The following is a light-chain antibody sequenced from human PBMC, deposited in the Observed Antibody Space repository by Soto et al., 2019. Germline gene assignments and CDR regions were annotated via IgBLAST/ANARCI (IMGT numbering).Light chain of an antibody. V-gene: IGKV1-27*01. Sequence: DIQMTKSQSSLYAYVRDRVTINCRARRGIANYLAWYQQKPGCVPKLLIHSASSLRSVFPSRFSGGGSGTTFTLTISGLLPEDVATYYCQYYNLAPLTFGGGTKGE. J-gene: IGKJ4*01. CDR2: SAS. CDR3: QYYNLAPLT. CDR1: RGIANY.